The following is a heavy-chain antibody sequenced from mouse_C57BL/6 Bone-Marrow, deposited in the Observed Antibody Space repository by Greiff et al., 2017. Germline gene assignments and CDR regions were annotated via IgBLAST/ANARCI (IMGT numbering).Heavy chain of an antibody. CDR1: GFTFSSYG. V-gene: IGHV5-6*01. D-gene: IGHD2-1*01. J-gene: IGHJ3*01. Sequence: EVQLQESGGDLVKPGGSLKLSCAASGFTFSSYGMSWVRQTPDKRLEWVATISSGGSYTYYPDSVKGRFTISRDNAKNTLYLQMSSLKSEDTAMYYCARRSYYGNPHWGQGTLVTVSA. CDR2: ISSGGSYT. CDR3: ARRSYYGNPH.